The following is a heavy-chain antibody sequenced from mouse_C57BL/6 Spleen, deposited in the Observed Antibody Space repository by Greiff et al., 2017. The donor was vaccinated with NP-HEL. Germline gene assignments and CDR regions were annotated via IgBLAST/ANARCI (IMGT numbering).Heavy chain of an antibody. J-gene: IGHJ4*01. CDR1: GFTFSSYG. CDR3: ASSNATYAMDY. Sequence: DVMLVESGGDLVKPGGSLKLSCAASGFTFSSYGMSWVRQTPDKRLEWVATISSGGSYTYYPDSVKGRFTISRDNAKNTLYLQMSSLKSEDTAMYYCASSNATYAMDYWGQGTSVTVSS. V-gene: IGHV5-6*02. CDR2: ISSGGSYT.